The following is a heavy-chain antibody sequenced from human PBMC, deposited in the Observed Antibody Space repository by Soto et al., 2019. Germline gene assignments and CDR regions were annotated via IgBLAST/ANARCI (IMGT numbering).Heavy chain of an antibody. CDR2: IWFDGSKK. CDR3: ARDRLVPYGYGMDV. CDR1: GFTFRSYG. D-gene: IGHD2-2*01. V-gene: IGHV3-33*01. Sequence: QLVQSGGGVVQPGRSLRLSCAASGFTFRSYGIHWVRQAPGKGLEWVALIWFDGSKKYYVDSVKGRFAVSRDNSKNTLYLQMNTLRVEDTAVYYCARDRLVPYGYGMDVWGQGTTVTGSS. J-gene: IGHJ6*02.